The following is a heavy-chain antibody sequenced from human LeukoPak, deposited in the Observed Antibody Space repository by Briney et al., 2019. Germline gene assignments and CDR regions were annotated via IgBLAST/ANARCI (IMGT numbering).Heavy chain of an antibody. V-gene: IGHV3-33*01. CDR3: ARDLSAAYDF. D-gene: IGHD2-21*01. J-gene: IGHJ4*02. Sequence: GGSLRLSCAASGFPFSSYGMHWVRQAPGKGLEWVARLVYDERNDYANSVKGRFTISRDNSKNTLYLQMDNLRVDDTAVYYCARDLSAAYDFWGQGILVTVSS. CDR2: LVYDERN. CDR1: GFPFSSYG.